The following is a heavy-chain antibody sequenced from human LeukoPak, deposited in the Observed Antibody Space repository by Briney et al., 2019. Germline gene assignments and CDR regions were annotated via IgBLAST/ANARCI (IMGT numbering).Heavy chain of an antibody. CDR3: AITYTSGSGDAFDV. V-gene: IGHV1-2*02. Sequence: GAPVKVSCKASGYTFIGYYIHWVRQAPGQGLEWMGWINPNSGVTNYGQKFQGRVTMTRDTSISTAYMDLSRLRSDDTAVYFCAITYTSGSGDAFDVWGQGTMVAVSS. D-gene: IGHD6-19*01. CDR2: INPNSGVT. J-gene: IGHJ3*01. CDR1: GYTFIGYY.